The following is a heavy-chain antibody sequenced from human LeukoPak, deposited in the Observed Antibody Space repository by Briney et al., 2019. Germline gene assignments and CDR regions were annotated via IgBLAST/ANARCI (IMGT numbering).Heavy chain of an antibody. J-gene: IGHJ4*02. CDR3: ARGADSSSWYRDIDY. CDR1: GGSISSSNW. CDR2: IYHSGST. Sequence: PSGTLSLTCAVSGGSISSSNWWSWVRQPPGKGLEWIGEIYHSGSTNYNPSLKSRVTISVDKSKNQFSLRLSSVTAADTAVYYCARGADSSSWYRDIDYWGQGTLVTVSS. D-gene: IGHD6-13*01. V-gene: IGHV4-4*02.